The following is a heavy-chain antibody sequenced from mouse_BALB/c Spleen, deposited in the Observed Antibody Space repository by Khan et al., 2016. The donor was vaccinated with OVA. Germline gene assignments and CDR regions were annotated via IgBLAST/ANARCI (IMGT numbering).Heavy chain of an antibody. CDR3: ARSGTGSLDY. CDR2: IFPGSTNT. V-gene: IGHV1-77*01. D-gene: IGHD4-1*01. CDR1: GYTFTAFY. J-gene: IGHJ4*01. Sequence: QVQLQQSGAELARPGASVKLSCKASGYTFTAFYINWVKQRTGQGLEWIGDIFPGSTNTYYNEKFKGKATLTVDKSSSTAYMQISSLTSEASAVSRCARSGTGSLDYWGQGTPVTVSA.